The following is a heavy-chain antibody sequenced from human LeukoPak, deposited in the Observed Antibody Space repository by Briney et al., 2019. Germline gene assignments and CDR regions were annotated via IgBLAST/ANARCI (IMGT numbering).Heavy chain of an antibody. CDR3: AREVGAARGLDP. CDR1: GFTFSSYA. D-gene: IGHD1-26*01. CDR2: IYSGGTT. V-gene: IGHV3-23*01. Sequence: GGSLRLSCAASGFTFSSYAMSWVRQAPGKGLEWVSIIYSGGTTYYPDSVKGRFTISRDTSMNTLYLQMNSLRAEDTAVYYCAREVGAARGLDPWGQGTLVTVSS. J-gene: IGHJ5*02.